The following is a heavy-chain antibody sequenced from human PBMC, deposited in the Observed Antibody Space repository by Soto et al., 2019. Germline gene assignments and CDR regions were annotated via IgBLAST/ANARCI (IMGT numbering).Heavy chain of an antibody. V-gene: IGHV4-30-4*08. Sequence: LRLSCAASGFTFSSYNMNWIRQPPGKGLEWIGYIYYSGDTSYNPSLKSRVTISIDTSKNQFSLKLSSVTAADTAFYYCAREGALLFGGNSDYYSTMDVWGQGTTVTVSS. J-gene: IGHJ6*02. CDR3: AREGALLFGGNSDYYSTMDV. CDR2: IYYSGDT. CDR1: GFTFSSYN. D-gene: IGHD2-21*02.